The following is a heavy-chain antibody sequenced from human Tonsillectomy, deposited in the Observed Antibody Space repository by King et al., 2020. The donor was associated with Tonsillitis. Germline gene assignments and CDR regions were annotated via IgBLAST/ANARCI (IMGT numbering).Heavy chain of an antibody. J-gene: IGHJ4*02. CDR2: IYHSGST. D-gene: IGHD3-10*01. V-gene: IGHV4-38-2*01. Sequence: QLQESGPGLVKPSETLSLTCAVSGYSISSGYYWGWIRQPPGKGLEWIGSIYHSGSTYYNPSLKSRVTISVDKSKNQFSLKLSSVTAADTAVYYCASSYGSGSFDYWGQGTLVTVSP. CDR3: ASSYGSGSFDY. CDR1: GYSISSGYY.